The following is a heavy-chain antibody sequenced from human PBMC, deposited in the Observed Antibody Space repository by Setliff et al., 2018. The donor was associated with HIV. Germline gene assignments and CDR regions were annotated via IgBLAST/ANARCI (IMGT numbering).Heavy chain of an antibody. D-gene: IGHD2-15*01. Sequence: ASVKVSCKASGYTFTSYYIHWVRQAPGQGLEWMGVIHPSGGSTSYAQNFQDRVTMTRDTSTSTVYMELSSLRSEDTAVYYCARVRYCSGGSCCGGDYWFDPWGQGTLVTVSS. CDR1: GYTFTSYY. CDR2: IHPSGGST. CDR3: ARVRYCSGGSCCGGDYWFDP. J-gene: IGHJ5*02. V-gene: IGHV1-46*01.